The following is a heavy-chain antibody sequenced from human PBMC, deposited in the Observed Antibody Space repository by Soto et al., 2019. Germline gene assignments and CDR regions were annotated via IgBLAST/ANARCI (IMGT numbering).Heavy chain of an antibody. Sequence: PSETLSLTCTVSGGSISSSSYCWGWIRQPPGKGLEWIGTIYYTGSTYYNPSLKSRVSISVDTSKNQFSLKLSSVTAADTAVYYCATGGDYSNHQFYFDYWGQGTLVTVSS. CDR1: GGSISSSSYC. CDR3: ATGGDYSNHQFYFDY. V-gene: IGHV4-39*01. D-gene: IGHD4-4*01. CDR2: IYYTGST. J-gene: IGHJ4*02.